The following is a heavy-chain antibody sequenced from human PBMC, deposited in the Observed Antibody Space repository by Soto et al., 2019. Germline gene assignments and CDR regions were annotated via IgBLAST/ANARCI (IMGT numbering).Heavy chain of an antibody. V-gene: IGHV3-21*01. CDR3: ARGVKGEYSSSSF. D-gene: IGHD6-6*01. CDR2: ISSSSSYI. J-gene: IGHJ4*02. CDR1: GFTFSSYS. Sequence: GGSLRLSCAASGFTFSSYSMNWVRQAPGKGLEWVSSISSSSSYIYYADSVKGRFTISRDNAKNSLYLQMNSLRAEDTAVYYCARGVKGEYSSSSFWGQGTLVTVSS.